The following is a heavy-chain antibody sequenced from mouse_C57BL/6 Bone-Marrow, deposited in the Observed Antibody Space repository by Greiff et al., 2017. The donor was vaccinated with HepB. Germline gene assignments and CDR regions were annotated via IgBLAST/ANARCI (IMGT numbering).Heavy chain of an antibody. Sequence: EVKLQESGPGLVKPSQSLSLTCSVTGYSITSGYYWNWIRQLPGNKLEWMGYICYDGSNNYNPSLKNRIAITRDTSKNQFFLKLNSVTTEDTATYYCARGVVEYWGQGTTLTVSS. D-gene: IGHD1-1*01. CDR1: GYSITSGYY. J-gene: IGHJ2*01. CDR3: ARGVVEY. V-gene: IGHV3-6*01. CDR2: ICYDGSN.